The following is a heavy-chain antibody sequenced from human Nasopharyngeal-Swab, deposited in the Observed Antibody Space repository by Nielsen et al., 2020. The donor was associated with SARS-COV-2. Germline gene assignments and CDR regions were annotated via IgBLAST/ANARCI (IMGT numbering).Heavy chain of an antibody. Sequence: GESLKISCAASGFTFSSYTMNWVRQAPGKGLEWVSSISGSTSYIYYVDSVKGRFTVSRDNAKNSLYLQMNSLRAEDTAVYYCARDLSVVVPAATISYYYYGMDVWGQGTTVTVSS. CDR3: ARDLSVVVPAATISYYYYGMDV. J-gene: IGHJ6*02. D-gene: IGHD2-2*01. CDR1: GFTFSSYT. CDR2: ISGSTSYI. V-gene: IGHV3-21*01.